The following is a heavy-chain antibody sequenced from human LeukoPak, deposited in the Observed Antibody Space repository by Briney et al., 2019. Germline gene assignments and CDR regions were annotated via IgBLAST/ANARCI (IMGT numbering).Heavy chain of an antibody. CDR2: ISHSGYT. CDR3: ARVDGYNQAAY. V-gene: IGHV4-38-2*02. D-gene: IGHD5-24*01. CDR1: DYSISTGYY. J-gene: IGHJ4*02. Sequence: PSETLSLTCTVSDYSISTGYYWVWIRQSPGEGLEWIAGISHSGYTYYSPSLKSRVTISADTSENQFSLNLSPMTAADTAVYYCARVDGYNQAAYWGQGTLVAVSS.